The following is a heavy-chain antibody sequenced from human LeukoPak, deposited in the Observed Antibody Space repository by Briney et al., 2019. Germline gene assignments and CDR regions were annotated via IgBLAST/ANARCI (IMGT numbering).Heavy chain of an antibody. Sequence: GGSLRLSCAASGFTFSGYGMHWVRQAPGKGLEWVAVISYDGSNKYYADSVKGRFTISRDNSKNTLYLQMNSLRAEDTAVYYCARRYCSSTSCYTGYYYYMDVWGKGTTVTVSS. CDR1: GFTFSGYG. CDR2: ISYDGSNK. CDR3: ARRYCSSTSCYTGYYYYMDV. V-gene: IGHV3-30*03. D-gene: IGHD2-2*02. J-gene: IGHJ6*03.